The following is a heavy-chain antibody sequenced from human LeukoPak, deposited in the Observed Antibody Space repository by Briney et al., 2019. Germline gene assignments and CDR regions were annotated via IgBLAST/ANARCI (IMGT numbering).Heavy chain of an antibody. CDR2: INHSGST. CDR3: ARERYSSRWHGRLVFDY. J-gene: IGHJ4*02. V-gene: IGHV4-34*01. CDR1: GGSFSGYY. Sequence: SETLSLTCAVYGGSFSGYYWSWIRQPPGKGLEWIVEINHSGSTNYNPSLKSRVTISVDTSKTQFSLKLSSVTAADTAVYYCARERYSSRWHGRLVFDYWGQGTLVTVSS. D-gene: IGHD6-13*01.